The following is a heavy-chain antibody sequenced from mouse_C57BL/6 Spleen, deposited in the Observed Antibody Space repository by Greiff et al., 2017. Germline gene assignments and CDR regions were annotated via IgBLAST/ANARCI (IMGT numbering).Heavy chain of an antibody. Sequence: VQLQQSGAELMKPGASVKLSCKATGYTFTGYWIEWVKQRPGHGLEWIGEILPGSGSTNSNENVKGKATFTADTSSNTAYMQLSSLTTEDSAIYDFARGYDYDYGEYAMDYWGQGTSVTVSS. D-gene: IGHD2-4*01. CDR1: GYTFTGYW. CDR2: ILPGSGST. J-gene: IGHJ4*01. CDR3: ARGYDYDYGEYAMDY. V-gene: IGHV1-9*01.